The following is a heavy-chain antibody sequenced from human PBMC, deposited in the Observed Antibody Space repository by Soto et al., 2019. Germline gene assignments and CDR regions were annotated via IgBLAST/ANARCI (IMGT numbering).Heavy chain of an antibody. J-gene: IGHJ4*02. D-gene: IGHD5-12*01. V-gene: IGHV3-53*04. CDR3: AREKRYSGYDEGFDY. Sequence: EVQLVESGGGLVQPGGSLRLSCAASGFTVNSNYMSWVRQAPGKGLEWVSVIYSGDSTYYADSVKGRFTISRHNSKNTLYLQMNSLRAEDTAVYYCAREKRYSGYDEGFDYWGQRTLVTVSS. CDR1: GFTVNSNY. CDR2: IYSGDST.